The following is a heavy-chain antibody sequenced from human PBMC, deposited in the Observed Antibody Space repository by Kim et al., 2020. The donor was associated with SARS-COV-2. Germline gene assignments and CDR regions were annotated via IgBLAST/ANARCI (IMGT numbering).Heavy chain of an antibody. J-gene: IGHJ4*02. CDR3: VRDSDIVTGYVRYGFDY. Sequence: SVKGRLAISRVNAKNSLYLQMNSLRPEATAVYYCVRDSDIVTGYVRYGFDYWGQGILVTVSS. V-gene: IGHV3-11*05. D-gene: IGHD3-9*01.